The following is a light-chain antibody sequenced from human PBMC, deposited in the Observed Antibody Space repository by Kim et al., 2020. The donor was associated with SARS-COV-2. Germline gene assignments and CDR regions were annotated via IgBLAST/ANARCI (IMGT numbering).Light chain of an antibody. CDR2: DSS. Sequence: GQSSAMPSSGPRSDVGGYNSVSWYQQHPGKAHKLMLYDSSGRASGVSNRFTGSQSGNTASLTISGLRAEDEADYYCSSHTTSSTYVFGSGTKVTVL. CDR3: SSHTTSSTYV. V-gene: IGLV2-14*03. CDR1: RSDVGGYNS. J-gene: IGLJ1*01.